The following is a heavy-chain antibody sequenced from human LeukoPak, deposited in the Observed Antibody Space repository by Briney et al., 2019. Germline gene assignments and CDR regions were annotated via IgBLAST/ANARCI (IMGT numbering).Heavy chain of an antibody. V-gene: IGHV3-15*01. J-gene: IGHJ4*02. D-gene: IGHD7-27*01. Sequence: NPGGSLRLSCAASGFTFTNAWMSWVRQAPGQGLEWVGRIKSTTDGGTTDYAAPVKGRFTVSRDDSKNTLYLQMNSLKTEDTAVYYCTTDPPSNWGSRGGGYWGQGTLVTVSS. CDR3: TTDPPSNWGSRGGGY. CDR2: IKSTTDGGTT. CDR1: GFTFTNAW.